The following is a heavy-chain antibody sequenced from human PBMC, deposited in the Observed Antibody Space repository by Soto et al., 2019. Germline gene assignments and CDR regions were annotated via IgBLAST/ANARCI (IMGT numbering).Heavy chain of an antibody. CDR3: AVTYYYGSDDAFDI. D-gene: IGHD3-10*01. CDR2: ISSSGSYT. V-gene: IGHV3-48*03. J-gene: IGHJ3*02. CDR1: GFTFSSYE. Sequence: EVQLVESGGGLVQPGGSLRLSCAASGFTFSSYEMNWVRQAPGKGLEWVSYISSSGSYTNYADSVKGRFTISRDNAKNSLYLQMNSLRAEDTAVYYCAVTYYYGSDDAFDIWGQGTMVTVSS.